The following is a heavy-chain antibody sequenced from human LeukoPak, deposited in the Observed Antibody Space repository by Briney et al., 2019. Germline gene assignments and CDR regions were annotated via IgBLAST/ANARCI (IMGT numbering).Heavy chain of an antibody. D-gene: IGHD7-27*01. V-gene: IGHV3-30-3*01. CDR2: ISYDGSNK. J-gene: IGHJ4*02. CDR3: ARDNPTGDRYY. CDR1: GFTFSSYA. Sequence: GGSLRLSCAASGFTFSSYAMSWVRQAPGKGLEWVAVISYDGSNKYYADSVKGRFTISRDNSKNTLYLQMNSLRAEDTAVYYCARDNPTGDRYYWGQGTLVTVSS.